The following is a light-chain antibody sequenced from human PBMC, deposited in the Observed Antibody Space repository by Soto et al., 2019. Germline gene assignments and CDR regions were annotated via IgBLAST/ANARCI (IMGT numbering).Light chain of an antibody. Sequence: QSALTQPRSVSGSAGQSVTISCTGTGSNVGAYNYVSWYQQHPGKAPKLMIYDVNKRPSGVLDRFSGSKSDNTASLTISGLQSDDEADYYCCSYAGTYTGVFGGGTKLTVL. CDR2: DVN. CDR3: CSYAGTYTGV. J-gene: IGLJ3*02. CDR1: GSNVGAYNY. V-gene: IGLV2-11*01.